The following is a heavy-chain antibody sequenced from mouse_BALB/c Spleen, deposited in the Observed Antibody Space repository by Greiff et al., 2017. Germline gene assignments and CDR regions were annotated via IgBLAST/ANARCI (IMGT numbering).Heavy chain of an antibody. CDR2: IWGDGST. J-gene: IGHJ4*01. V-gene: IGHV2-6-7*01. D-gene: IGHD1-2*01. Sequence: VQVVESGPGLVAPSQSLSITCTVSGFSLTGYGVNWVRQPPGKGLEWLGMIWGDGSTDYNSALKSRLSISKDNSKSQVFLKMNSLQTDDTARYYGAREGTTATGYAMGYWGQGTPVTVSS. CDR3: AREGTTATGYAMGY. CDR1: GFSLTGYG.